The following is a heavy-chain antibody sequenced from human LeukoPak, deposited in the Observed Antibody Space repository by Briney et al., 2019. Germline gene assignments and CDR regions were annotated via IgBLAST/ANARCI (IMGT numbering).Heavy chain of an antibody. D-gene: IGHD3-22*01. Sequence: GGSLRLSCAASGFTFSSYAMSWVRQAPGKGLEWVSAISGSGGSTYYADSVKGRFTISRDNSKNTLYLQMNSLRAEDTAVYYCAKESDDSSGYYGGSFDYWGQGTLVTVSS. CDR3: AKESDDSSGYYGGSFDY. CDR1: GFTFSSYA. J-gene: IGHJ4*02. V-gene: IGHV3-23*01. CDR2: ISGSGGST.